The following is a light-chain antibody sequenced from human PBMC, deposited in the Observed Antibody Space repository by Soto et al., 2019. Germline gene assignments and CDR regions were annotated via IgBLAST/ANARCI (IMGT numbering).Light chain of an antibody. J-gene: IGKJ1*01. V-gene: IGKV3-20*01. CDR2: GAS. Sequence: EIVLTQSPGTLSLSPGERATLSCRASQSVNSNYLAWYQRKPGQAPRLLIYGASNRATDIPYRFSASGSGTALALTITRLEAEDFAVYYCQQYDSTPPTFGQGTKVEV. CDR3: QQYDSTPPT. CDR1: QSVNSNY.